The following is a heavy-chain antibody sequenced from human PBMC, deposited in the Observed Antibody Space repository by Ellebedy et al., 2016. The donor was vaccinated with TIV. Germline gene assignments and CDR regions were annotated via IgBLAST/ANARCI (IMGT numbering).Heavy chain of an antibody. J-gene: IGHJ4*02. CDR2: ISARGSDT. Sequence: GESLKISCIATEFTFAKYVMSWVRQAPGKGLEWVSSISARGSDTYYTDSVKGRFTISRDNSRNTVDLQMNSLRVDDTAVYYCAKDLLDYWGQGTLVTVSS. CDR1: EFTFAKYV. V-gene: IGHV3-23*01. CDR3: AKDLLDY.